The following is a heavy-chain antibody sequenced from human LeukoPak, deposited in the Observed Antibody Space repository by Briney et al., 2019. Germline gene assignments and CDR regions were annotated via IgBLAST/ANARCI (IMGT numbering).Heavy chain of an antibody. D-gene: IGHD5-12*01. CDR3: ARGGGYSGYDSYWFDP. V-gene: IGHV1-2*02. J-gene: IGHJ5*02. CDR1: GYTFTGYY. CDR2: INPNSGGT. Sequence: ASVKVSCKASGYTFTGYYMHWVRQAPGQGLEWMGWINPNSGGTNYAQKFQGRVTMTRDTSISTAYMELSRLRSDDTAVYYCARGGGYSGYDSYWFDPWGQGTLVTVSS.